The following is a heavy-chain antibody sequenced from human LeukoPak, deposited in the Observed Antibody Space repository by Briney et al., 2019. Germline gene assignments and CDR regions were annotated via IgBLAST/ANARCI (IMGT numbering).Heavy chain of an antibody. Sequence: GRSLRLSCAASGFTFSSYAMSWVRQAPGKGLEWVSAISGSGGSTYYADSVKGRFTISRDNSKNTLYLQMNSLRAEYTAVYYCENAGTYYDILTGYYNPLDYWGQGTLVTVSS. CDR2: ISGSGGST. V-gene: IGHV3-23*01. D-gene: IGHD3-9*01. CDR3: ENAGTYYDILTGYYNPLDY. CDR1: GFTFSSYA. J-gene: IGHJ4*02.